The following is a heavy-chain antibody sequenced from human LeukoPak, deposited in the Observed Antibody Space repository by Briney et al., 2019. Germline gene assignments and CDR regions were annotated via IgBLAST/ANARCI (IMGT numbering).Heavy chain of an antibody. Sequence: GGSLRLSCAASGFTFSSYAMSWVRQAPGKGLEWVSAISGSGDNTYHADSVKGRFTISRDNSKNTLYLQMNSLRAEDTAVYYCAKGRDAYNLYFDYWGQGTLVTVSS. CDR1: GFTFSSYA. J-gene: IGHJ4*02. V-gene: IGHV3-23*01. CDR2: ISGSGDNT. CDR3: AKGRDAYNLYFDY. D-gene: IGHD5-24*01.